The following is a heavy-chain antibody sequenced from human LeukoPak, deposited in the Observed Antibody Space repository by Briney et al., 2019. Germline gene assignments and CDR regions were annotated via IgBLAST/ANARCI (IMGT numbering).Heavy chain of an antibody. D-gene: IGHD3-3*01. J-gene: IGHJ4*02. Sequence: SETLSLTCTVSGGSISSSSYYWGWIRQPPGKGLEWIGSIYYSGSTYYNPSLKSRVTISVDTSKNQFSLKLSSVTAADTAVHYCARSNYDFWSGQIDYWGQGTLVTVSS. CDR2: IYYSGST. CDR1: GGSISSSSYY. CDR3: ARSNYDFWSGQIDY. V-gene: IGHV4-39*01.